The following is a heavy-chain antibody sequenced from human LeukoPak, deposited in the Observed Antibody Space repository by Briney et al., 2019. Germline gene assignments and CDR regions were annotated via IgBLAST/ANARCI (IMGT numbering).Heavy chain of an antibody. CDR1: GGSISSNSYY. CDR2: IYYSGST. V-gene: IGHV4-39*02. Sequence: PSETLSLTCAVSGGSISSNSYYWGWIRQPPGKGLEWIGSIYYSGSTYYNPSLKSRVTISVDTSKNQFSLKLSSVTAADTAVYYCAREGDGSSVGWFDPWGQGTLVTVSS. J-gene: IGHJ5*02. D-gene: IGHD6-13*01. CDR3: AREGDGSSVGWFDP.